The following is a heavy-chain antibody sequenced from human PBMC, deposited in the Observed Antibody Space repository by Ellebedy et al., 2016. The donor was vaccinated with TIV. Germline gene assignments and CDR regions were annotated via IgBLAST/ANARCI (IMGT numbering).Heavy chain of an antibody. V-gene: IGHV1-69*06. CDR3: ARDDEGSPVRRYYYYGMDV. Sequence: ASVKVSCKASGGTFSSYGISWVRQAPGQGLEWMGGIIPIFGTANYAQKFQGRVTITADKSTSTAYMELSSLRSEDTAVYYCARDDEGSPVRRYYYYGMDVWGQGTTVTVSS. CDR1: GGTFSSYG. J-gene: IGHJ6*02. CDR2: IIPIFGTA. D-gene: IGHD1-26*01.